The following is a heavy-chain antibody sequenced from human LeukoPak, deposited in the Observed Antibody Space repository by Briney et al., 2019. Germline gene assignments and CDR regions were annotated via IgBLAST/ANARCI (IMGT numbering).Heavy chain of an antibody. J-gene: IGHJ6*02. D-gene: IGHD5-18*01. V-gene: IGHV3-11*01. CDR3: ARHDTAMATDYGMDV. Sequence: GGSLRLSCAASEFTFSNYWIHWVRQAPGKGLEWVSYISSRGSTIYYADSVKGRFTISRDNAKNSLYLQMNSLRAEDTAVYYCARHDTAMATDYGMDVWGQGTTVTVSS. CDR1: EFTFSNYW. CDR2: ISSRGSTI.